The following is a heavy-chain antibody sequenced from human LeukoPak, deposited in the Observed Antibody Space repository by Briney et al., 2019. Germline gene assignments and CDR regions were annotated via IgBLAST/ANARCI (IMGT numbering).Heavy chain of an antibody. CDR1: GFAFSRND. D-gene: IGHD3-10*01. CDR2: IGGSGTKT. J-gene: IGHJ4*02. V-gene: IGHV3-23*01. CDR3: AKYRGFGDSYDS. Sequence: GGSLRLSCAASGFAFSRNDMSWVRQAPGKGLEWVLSIGGSGTKTYYADSVKRRFPISRDTSKNTLYLQMNSLRAEDAAVYYCAKYRGFGDSYDSWGQGTLVTVSS.